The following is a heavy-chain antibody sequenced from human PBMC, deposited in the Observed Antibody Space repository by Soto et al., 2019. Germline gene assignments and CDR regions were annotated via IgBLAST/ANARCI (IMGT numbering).Heavy chain of an antibody. CDR1: EFNFSSHA. D-gene: IGHD3-16*01. J-gene: IGHJ4*02. CDR2: IWYDGSNK. Sequence: GGSLRLSRAPSEFNFSSHAMSWVSQAPGKGLEWVAVIWYDGSNKYYADSVKGRFTISRDNSKNTLYLQMNSLRAEDTAVYYRAREDVSDRAYYFDYWGQGTLVTVSS. V-gene: IGHV3-33*08. CDR3: AREDVSDRAYYFDY.